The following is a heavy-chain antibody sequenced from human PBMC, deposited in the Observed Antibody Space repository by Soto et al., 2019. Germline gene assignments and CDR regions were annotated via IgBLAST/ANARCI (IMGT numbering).Heavy chain of an antibody. D-gene: IGHD2-2*01. Sequence: QVQLQESGPGLVKPSQTLSLTCTVSGGSISSGDYFWSWVRQHPGKGLEWIGYIYYSGITYYNPSLKSRVTMSVDTSKNQFSLKLSSVTAADTAVYYCARVPTRADAFDIWGQGTMVTVSS. J-gene: IGHJ3*02. V-gene: IGHV4-31*03. CDR2: IYYSGIT. CDR3: ARVPTRADAFDI. CDR1: GGSISSGDYF.